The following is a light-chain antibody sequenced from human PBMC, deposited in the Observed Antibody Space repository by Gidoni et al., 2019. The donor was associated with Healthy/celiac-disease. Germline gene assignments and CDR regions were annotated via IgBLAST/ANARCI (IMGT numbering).Light chain of an antibody. Sequence: EIVLTQSPGTLSLSPGERATLSCRASQSVSSSYLAWYQQKPGQAPRLLIYGASRRATGIPVRFSAIGSGTDFTLTISRLEPEDFTVYYCQQYGSSPFTFGPGTKVDIK. CDR1: QSVSSSY. CDR3: QQYGSSPFT. V-gene: IGKV3-20*01. CDR2: GAS. J-gene: IGKJ3*01.